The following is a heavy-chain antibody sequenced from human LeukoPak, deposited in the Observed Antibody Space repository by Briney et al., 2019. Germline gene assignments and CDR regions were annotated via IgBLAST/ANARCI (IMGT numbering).Heavy chain of an antibody. CDR3: ANEIAVAGPFDY. Sequence: GGSLRLSCAASGFTFSSYSMNWVRQAPGKGLEWVSSISSSSSYIYYADSVKGRFTISRDNAKNSLYLQMNSLRAEDTAVYYCANEIAVAGPFDYWGQGTLVTVSS. D-gene: IGHD6-19*01. V-gene: IGHV3-21*01. CDR1: GFTFSSYS. CDR2: ISSSSSYI. J-gene: IGHJ4*02.